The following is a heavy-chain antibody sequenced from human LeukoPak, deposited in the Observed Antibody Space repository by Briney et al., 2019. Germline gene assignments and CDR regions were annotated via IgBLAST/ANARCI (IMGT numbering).Heavy chain of an antibody. CDR3: AREGYYDILTGYYGYYYYGMDV. CDR1: GFTFSSYW. D-gene: IGHD3-9*01. J-gene: IGHJ6*02. Sequence: PGGSLRLSCAASGFTFSSYWMSWVRQAPGKGLEWVANIKQDGSEKYYVDSVKGRFTISRDNAKNSLYLQMNSLRAEDTAVYYCAREGYYDILTGYYGYYYYGMDVWGQGTTVTVSS. CDR2: IKQDGSEK. V-gene: IGHV3-7*01.